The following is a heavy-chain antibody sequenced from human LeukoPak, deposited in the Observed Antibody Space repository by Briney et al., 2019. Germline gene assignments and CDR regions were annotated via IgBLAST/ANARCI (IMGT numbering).Heavy chain of an antibody. CDR3: AKDLRSLYESGNYGWFDP. CDR1: GFTLSSYA. Sequence: GGSLRLSCAASGFTLSSYAMSWVRQAPGKGLEWVSAISGSGGSTYYADSVKGRFTISRDNSKNTLSLQMNSLRAEDTAVYYCAKDLRSLYESGNYGWFDPWGQGALVTVSS. D-gene: IGHD3-10*01. V-gene: IGHV3-23*01. CDR2: ISGSGGST. J-gene: IGHJ5*02.